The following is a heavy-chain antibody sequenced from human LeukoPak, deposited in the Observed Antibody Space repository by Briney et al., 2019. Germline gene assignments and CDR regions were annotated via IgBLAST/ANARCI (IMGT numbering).Heavy chain of an antibody. J-gene: IGHJ4*02. D-gene: IGHD3-10*01. Sequence: PSETLSLTCTVSGGSIFSYYWSWIRQPPGKGLEWIGYLYYSGSTGYNPSLRSRVTMSVDTSNNHFFLKLSSVTGADTAVYYCARGDRVGSSGYYFDNWGQGALVTVSS. CDR1: GGSIFSYY. CDR2: LYYSGST. V-gene: IGHV4-59*01. CDR3: ARGDRVGSSGYYFDN.